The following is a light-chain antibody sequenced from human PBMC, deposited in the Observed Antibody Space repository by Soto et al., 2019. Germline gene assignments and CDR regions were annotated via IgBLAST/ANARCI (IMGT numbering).Light chain of an antibody. J-gene: IGLJ2*01. CDR1: SSNIGAGYD. CDR2: RNN. V-gene: IGLV1-40*01. Sequence: QSVLTQPPSVSGAPGQRVTISCTGSSSNIGAGYDVHWYQQLPGTAPKLLIYRNNNRPSGVPDRFSGSNSGTSASLAITAIQAEDESDYDCQTYDSSLRGLVFGGGTKVTVL. CDR3: QTYDSSLRGLV.